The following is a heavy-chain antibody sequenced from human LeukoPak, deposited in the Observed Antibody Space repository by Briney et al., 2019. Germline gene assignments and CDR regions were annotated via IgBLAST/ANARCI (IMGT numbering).Heavy chain of an antibody. CDR1: GFIFSDHW. V-gene: IGHV3-74*01. Sequence: GGSLRLSCAASGFIFSDHWMHWVRQAPGKGLVWLSRINNDGSSTIYADSVKGRFTFSRDNAENSLYLQTSNLRAEDTAVYFCARGGGLDVWGQGATVTVSS. CDR2: INNDGSST. J-gene: IGHJ6*02. D-gene: IGHD3-16*01. CDR3: ARGGGLDV.